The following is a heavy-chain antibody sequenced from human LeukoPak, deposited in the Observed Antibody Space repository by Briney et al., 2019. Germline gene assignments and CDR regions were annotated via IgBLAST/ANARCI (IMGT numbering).Heavy chain of an antibody. D-gene: IGHD2-15*01. J-gene: IGHJ3*02. CDR1: GFTFSSYW. CDR3: ASGPRWVGAAWAHSFDI. Sequence: GGSLRLSCLDSGFTFSSYWMSWVRQAPGKGLEWVANIKQDGSDKYYVDSVKGRFTTSRDNAKNSLYLQMNSLRAEDTAVYFCASGPRWVGAAWAHSFDIWGQGTMVTVSS. CDR2: IKQDGSDK. V-gene: IGHV3-7*01.